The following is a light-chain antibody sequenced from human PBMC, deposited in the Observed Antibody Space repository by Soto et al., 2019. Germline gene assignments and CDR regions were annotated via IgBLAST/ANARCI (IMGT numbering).Light chain of an antibody. CDR3: SSYTSSSLWV. J-gene: IGLJ3*02. Sequence: QYALTQPASVSGSPGQSITISCTGTSSDVGGYNYVSWYQQHPGKAPKLMIYEVSNRPSGVSNRFSGSKSGNTASLTISGLQAEDEADYYCSSYTSSSLWVFGGGTKVTVL. V-gene: IGLV2-14*01. CDR2: EVS. CDR1: SSDVGGYNY.